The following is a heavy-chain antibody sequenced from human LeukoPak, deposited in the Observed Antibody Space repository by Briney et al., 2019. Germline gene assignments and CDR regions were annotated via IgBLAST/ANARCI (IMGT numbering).Heavy chain of an antibody. CDR1: GFTFSSYA. Sequence: GGSLRLSCAASGFTFSSYAMSWVRQAPGKGLEWVSAISGSGGSTYYADSVKGRFTISRDNSKNTLYLQMNSLRAEDTAVYYCAKDKNYYDSSGYYYGGAFGIWGQGTMVTVSS. CDR2: ISGSGGST. J-gene: IGHJ3*02. D-gene: IGHD3-22*01. V-gene: IGHV3-23*01. CDR3: AKDKNYYDSSGYYYGGAFGI.